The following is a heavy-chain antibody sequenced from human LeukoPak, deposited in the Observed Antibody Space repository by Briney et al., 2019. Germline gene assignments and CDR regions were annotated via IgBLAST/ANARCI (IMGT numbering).Heavy chain of an antibody. Sequence: GGSLRLSCAASGFTFSSYEMNWVRQAPGKGLEWVSYISSSGSTIYYADSVKGRFTISRDNAKNSLYLQMNSLRAEDTAVYYCARFDSSSWYLGYYFDYWGQGTLVTVS. J-gene: IGHJ4*02. CDR2: ISSSGSTI. V-gene: IGHV3-48*03. CDR3: ARFDSSSWYLGYYFDY. CDR1: GFTFSSYE. D-gene: IGHD6-13*01.